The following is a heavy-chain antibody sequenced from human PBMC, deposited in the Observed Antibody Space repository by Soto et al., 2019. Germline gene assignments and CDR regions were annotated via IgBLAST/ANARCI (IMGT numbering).Heavy chain of an antibody. V-gene: IGHV3-23*01. J-gene: IGHJ1*01. Sequence: GSLRLSCAASGFTFSRYAMSWVRQAPGNGLEWVSAISGSGGSTYYADSVKGRFTISRDNSKNTLYLQMNSLRAEDTAVYYCAKGWSEINYGDYFEYFQHWGQGTLVTVSS. D-gene: IGHD4-17*01. CDR2: ISGSGGST. CDR3: AKGWSEINYGDYFEYFQH. CDR1: GFTFSRYA.